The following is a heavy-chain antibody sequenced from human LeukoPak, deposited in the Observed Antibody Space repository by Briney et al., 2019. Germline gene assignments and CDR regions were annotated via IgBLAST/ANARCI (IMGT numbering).Heavy chain of an antibody. Sequence: PGGSLRLSCAASGFTFSSYGMHWVRQAPGKGLEWVAVISYDGSNAYYSDSEKGRFTISRDNPKNTLFLQMNSLRAEDTAVYYCARVPQQHWDFDLWGRGTLVTVSS. CDR2: ISYDGSNA. CDR3: ARVPQQHWDFDL. V-gene: IGHV3-30*03. J-gene: IGHJ2*01. D-gene: IGHD6-13*01. CDR1: GFTFSSYG.